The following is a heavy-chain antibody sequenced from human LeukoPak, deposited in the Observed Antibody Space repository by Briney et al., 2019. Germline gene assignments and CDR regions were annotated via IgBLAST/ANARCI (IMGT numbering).Heavy chain of an antibody. V-gene: IGHV4-38-2*01. CDR2: SYSGGNA. Sequence: SETLSLTCAVSGYSISRGYHWGWIRQPPGKGLEWIGYSYSGGNANYNPSLKSRVTISIDTSENQFSLRLTSVTAADTAIYFCAHSKRGGGYYINAFAVWGQGALVTISS. CDR1: GYSISRGYH. CDR3: AHSKRGGGYYINAFAV. D-gene: IGHD1-26*01. J-gene: IGHJ3*01.